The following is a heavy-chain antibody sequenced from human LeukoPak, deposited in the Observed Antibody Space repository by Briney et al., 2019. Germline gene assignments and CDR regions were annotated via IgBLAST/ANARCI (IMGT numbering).Heavy chain of an antibody. J-gene: IGHJ4*02. CDR2: LYTSGDT. CDR1: GGSISSSSYY. Sequence: SETLSLTCTVSGGSISSSSYYWSWIRQPAGKGLEWIGRLYTSGDTNYNPSLKSRLTMSLDTSKNQFSLKLSSVTAADTAVYYCARDEHDYGDYGTFDYWGQGTLVTVSS. V-gene: IGHV4-61*02. CDR3: ARDEHDYGDYGTFDY. D-gene: IGHD4-17*01.